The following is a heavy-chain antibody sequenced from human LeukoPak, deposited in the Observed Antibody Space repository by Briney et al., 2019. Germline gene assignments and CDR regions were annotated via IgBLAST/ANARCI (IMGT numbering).Heavy chain of an antibody. CDR3: ARVTEATYYFDY. CDR2: ISSSSSYI. V-gene: IGHV3-21*01. Sequence: NPGGSLRLSCAASGFTFSSYSMNWVRQAPGKGLEWVSSISSSSSYIYYADSVKGRFTISRDNAKNSLYLQMNSLRAEDTAVYYCARVTEATYYFDYWGQGTLVTVSS. CDR1: GFTFSSYS. J-gene: IGHJ4*02.